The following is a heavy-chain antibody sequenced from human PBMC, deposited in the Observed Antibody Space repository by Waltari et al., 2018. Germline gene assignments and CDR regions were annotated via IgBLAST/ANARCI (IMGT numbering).Heavy chain of an antibody. CDR1: GCTCSNFG. V-gene: IGHV3-30*02. J-gene: IGHJ4*02. CDR3: AKDAFGNTYLDF. D-gene: IGHD2-2*02. Sequence: QVNLVESGGGVVQPGGSLRLSCATPGCTCSNFGMHWVRQAPGKGLEWVALIWFDGSDKFYADSVRGRFTISRDNSARTLYLDMDSLRLDDTAMYYCAKDAFGNTYLDFWGQGTLVTVSS. CDR2: IWFDGSDK.